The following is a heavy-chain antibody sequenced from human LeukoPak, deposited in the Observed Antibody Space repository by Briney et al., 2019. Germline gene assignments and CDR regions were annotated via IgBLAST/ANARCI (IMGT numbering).Heavy chain of an antibody. D-gene: IGHD3-10*01. CDR3: ARLAGSGSYFDLYSDY. CDR1: GGSISSSSYY. Sequence: SETLSLTCTVSGGSISSSSYYWGWIRQPPGKGLEWIGSIYYSGSTYYNPSLKSRVTISVDTSKNQFSLKLSSVTAADTAVYYCARLAGSGSYFDLYSDYWGQETLVTVSS. J-gene: IGHJ4*02. V-gene: IGHV4-39*01. CDR2: IYYSGST.